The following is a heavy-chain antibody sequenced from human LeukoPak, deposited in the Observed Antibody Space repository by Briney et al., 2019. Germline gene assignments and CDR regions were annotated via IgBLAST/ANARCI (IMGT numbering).Heavy chain of an antibody. CDR2: ISCDGRST. J-gene: IGHJ4*02. V-gene: IGHV3-43D*03. CDR3: ARGAYCGGDCYDY. D-gene: IGHD2-21*01. Sequence: GGSLRLSCAASGFTFDDYAMHWVRQAPGKGLEWVSLISCDGRSTYHADSVKGRFTISRDNRKKSLFLQMNSLRAEDTAVYYCARGAYCGGDCYDYWGQGTLVTVSS. CDR1: GFTFDDYA.